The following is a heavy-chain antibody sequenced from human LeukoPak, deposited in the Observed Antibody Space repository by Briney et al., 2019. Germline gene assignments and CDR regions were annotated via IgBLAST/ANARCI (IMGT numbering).Heavy chain of an antibody. Sequence: ASVKVSCKASGYTFTSYYMHWVRQAPGQGLEWMGIINPSGGSTSYAQKFQGRVTMTRDTSTSTVYMELSSLRSEDTAVYYCARDAGFDFWSGYYTTAQLDYWGQGTLVTVSS. CDR1: GYTFTSYY. V-gene: IGHV1-46*03. CDR2: INPSGGST. J-gene: IGHJ4*02. D-gene: IGHD3-3*01. CDR3: ARDAGFDFWSGYYTTAQLDY.